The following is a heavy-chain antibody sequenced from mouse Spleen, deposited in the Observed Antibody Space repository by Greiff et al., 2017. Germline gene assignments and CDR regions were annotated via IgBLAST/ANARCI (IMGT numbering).Heavy chain of an antibody. CDR1: GYTFTSYW. J-gene: IGHJ3*01. D-gene: IGHD3-1*01. CDR2: IHPNSGST. Sequence: VQLQQPGAELVKPGASVKLSCKASGYTFTSYWMHWVKQRPGQGLEWIGMIHPNSGSTNYNEKFKSKATLTADKSSSTGYMQLSSLTSEDSAVYYCAREGGSSGSRSFAYWGQGTLVTVSA. V-gene: IGHV1-64*01. CDR3: AREGGSSGSRSFAY.